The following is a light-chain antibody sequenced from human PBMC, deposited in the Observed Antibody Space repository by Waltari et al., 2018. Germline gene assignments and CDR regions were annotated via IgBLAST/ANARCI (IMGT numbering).Light chain of an antibody. J-gene: IGLJ3*02. CDR3: ASLDDSLNGCWV. CDR1: SSNIGNNP. V-gene: IGLV1-44*01. CDR2: SNN. Sequence: QSVLTQPPSASGTPGQRVTISCSGSSSNIGNNPVNWYQQFPGTAPKLLLYSNNKRPSGVPYRFSGARSATSASLAISGLQSEEEADYYCASLDDSLNGCWVFGGGTKLTVL.